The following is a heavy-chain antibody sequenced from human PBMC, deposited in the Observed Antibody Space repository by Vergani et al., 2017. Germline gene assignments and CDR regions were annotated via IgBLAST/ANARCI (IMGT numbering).Heavy chain of an antibody. V-gene: IGHV3-30*02. Sequence: VQLVEAGGGLEQPGRSLRLSCTTSGFTFGDYAMSWFRQAPGRGLESVTFTRPHEDGAFYSASVRGRFTVSRDNSKNTLYLEMNRLNVDDTAIYYCGKTQGTVVGTWWFDPWGQGTPVTVSS. CDR2: TRPHEDGA. CDR1: GFTFGDYA. CDR3: GKTQGTVVGTWWFDP. D-gene: IGHD1-7*01. J-gene: IGHJ5*02.